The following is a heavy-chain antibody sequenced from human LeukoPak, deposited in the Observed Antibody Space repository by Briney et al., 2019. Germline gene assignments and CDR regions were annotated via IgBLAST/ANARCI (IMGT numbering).Heavy chain of an antibody. J-gene: IGHJ6*02. CDR2: IDSSSSTI. Sequence: PGGSLRLSCAASGFTFSSYGMYWVRQAPGKGLEWVSYIDSSSSTIYYADSVKGRFTISRDTAKNSLYLQINSLRDEDTAVYYCARASSGYGSHYYFYGMDVWGQGTTVTVSS. CDR1: GFTFSSYG. V-gene: IGHV3-48*02. D-gene: IGHD3-22*01. CDR3: ARASSGYGSHYYFYGMDV.